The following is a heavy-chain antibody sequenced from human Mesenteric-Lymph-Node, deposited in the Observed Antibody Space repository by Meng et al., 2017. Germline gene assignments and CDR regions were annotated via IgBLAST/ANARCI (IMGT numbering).Heavy chain of an antibody. Sequence: QVQLQGSGPGLVKPSGTLSLTCTGSGDSISSDIWWSWVRQPPGKGLEWIGEVYHRGDTNYNPSLKSRVDISVDKSKNQFYLSLFSVTAADTAVYYCGRDQGRELINHWGQGALVTVSS. J-gene: IGHJ4*02. CDR3: GRDQGRELINH. CDR2: VYHRGDT. D-gene: IGHD1-7*01. CDR1: GDSISSDIW. V-gene: IGHV4-4*02.